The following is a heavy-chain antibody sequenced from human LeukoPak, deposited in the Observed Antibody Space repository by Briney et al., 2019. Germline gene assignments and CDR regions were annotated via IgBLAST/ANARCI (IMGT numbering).Heavy chain of an antibody. V-gene: IGHV3-23*01. J-gene: IGHJ5*02. D-gene: IGHD4-17*01. Sequence: GGSLRLSCAASGFTFSSYAMSWVRQAPGKGLEWVSAISGSGGSTYYADSVKGRFTISRDNSKNTPYLQMNSLRAEDTAVYYCARDLRIIFAVTNWFDPWGQGTLVTVSS. CDR3: ARDLRIIFAVTNWFDP. CDR1: GFTFSSYA. CDR2: ISGSGGST.